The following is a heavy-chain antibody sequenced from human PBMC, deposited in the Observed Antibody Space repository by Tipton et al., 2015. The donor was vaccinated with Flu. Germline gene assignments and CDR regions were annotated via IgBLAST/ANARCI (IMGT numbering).Heavy chain of an antibody. CDR2: VYHGGTT. D-gene: IGHD3-10*01. J-gene: IGHJ4*02. CDR3: ATTTYFYGSGSHDY. Sequence: LSLTCTVSGYSISTRYYWGWIRQPPGKGLEWIGCVYHGGTTYYNPSLKSRVAISLDTFKNQFSLKLTSVTAADTAVYYCATTTYFYGSGSHDYWGQGTLVTVSS. V-gene: IGHV4-38-2*02. CDR1: GYSISTRYY.